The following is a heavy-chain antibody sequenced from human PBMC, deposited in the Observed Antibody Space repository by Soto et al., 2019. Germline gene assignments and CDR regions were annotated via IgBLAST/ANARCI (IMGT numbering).Heavy chain of an antibody. J-gene: IGHJ4*02. V-gene: IGHV2-70*04. Sequence: SGPTLVNPTQTLTLTCTLSGFSLITSGVRVSWIRQPPGKALEWLARIDWDDDKFYCTSLKTRLTISKDTSKNQVVLTMTNMDPVDTATYYCERTRDGYCTSTNCSPFFDYWGQGTPVTVSS. CDR2: IDWDDDK. CDR3: ERTRDGYCTSTNCSPFFDY. D-gene: IGHD2-2*01. CDR1: GFSLITSGVR.